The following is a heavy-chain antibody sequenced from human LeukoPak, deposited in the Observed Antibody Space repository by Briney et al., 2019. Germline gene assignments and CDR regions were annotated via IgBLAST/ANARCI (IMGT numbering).Heavy chain of an antibody. CDR3: ARSGFRPQYYYYYYMDV. V-gene: IGHV4-34*01. CDR1: GGSFSGYY. CDR2: INHRGST. Sequence: SGTLSVTCAVYGGSFSGYYWSWIRQPPGKGLEWIGEINHRGSTNYHPSLKGRVTISVDTSKNQFSLKLSSVTAADTAVYYCARSGFRPQYYYYYYMDVWGKGTTVTVSS. D-gene: IGHD3-22*01. J-gene: IGHJ6*03.